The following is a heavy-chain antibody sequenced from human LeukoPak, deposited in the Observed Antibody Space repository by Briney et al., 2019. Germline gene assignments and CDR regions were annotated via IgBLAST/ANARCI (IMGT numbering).Heavy chain of an antibody. CDR2: ISYSGGT. D-gene: IGHD1-14*01. CDR3: ARRRNRLDPGDY. J-gene: IGHJ4*01. Sequence: SGTLSLTCTVSGGSISGYYWSWIRQPPGKGLEWIGFISYSGGTNYNPSLKSRVTISVDTSKNQFSLKLNSVTAADTAVYYCARRRNRLDPGDYWGQGTLVSVSS. CDR1: GGSISGYY. V-gene: IGHV4-59*08.